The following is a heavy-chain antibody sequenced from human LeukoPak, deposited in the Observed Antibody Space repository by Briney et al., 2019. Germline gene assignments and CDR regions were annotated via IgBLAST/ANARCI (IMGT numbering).Heavy chain of an antibody. J-gene: IGHJ3*02. V-gene: IGHV3-48*03. CDR3: ARRAAAGRLDGFDI. CDR2: ISGSDNTR. CDR1: GFTFSSYA. D-gene: IGHD6-13*01. Sequence: GGSLRLSCAASGFTFSSYAMHWVRQAPGRGLEWVSYISGSDNTRSYADSVKGRFTISRDNAKSSLSLQMNSLRAEDTAVYYCARRAAAGRLDGFDIWGQGTLITVSS.